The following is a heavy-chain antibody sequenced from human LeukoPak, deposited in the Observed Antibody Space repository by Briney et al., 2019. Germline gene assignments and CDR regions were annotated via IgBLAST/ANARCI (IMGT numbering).Heavy chain of an antibody. D-gene: IGHD6-19*01. CDR3: AKAEQWLVPGY. V-gene: IGHV3-23*01. J-gene: IGHJ4*02. CDR2: ISGSGGST. CDR1: GFTVNNNY. Sequence: PGGSLRLSCAASGFTVNNNYMSWVRQAPGKGLEWVSAISGSGGSTYYADSVKGRFTISRDNSKNTLYLQMNSLRAEDTAVYYCAKAEQWLVPGYWGQGTLVTVSS.